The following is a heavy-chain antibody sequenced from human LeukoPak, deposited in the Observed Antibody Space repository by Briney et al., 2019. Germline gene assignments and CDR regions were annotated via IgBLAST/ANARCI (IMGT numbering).Heavy chain of an antibody. D-gene: IGHD3-22*01. J-gene: IGHJ4*02. CDR1: GFTFSSYA. Sequence: GGSLRLSCAASGFTFSSYAMSWVRQAPGKGLEWVSAISGSGGSTYYADSVKGRFTISRDNAKNSLYLQMNSLRAEDTAVYYCARATYYYDSSGYYPFDYWGQGTLVTVSS. CDR3: ARATYYYDSSGYYPFDY. V-gene: IGHV3-23*01. CDR2: ISGSGGST.